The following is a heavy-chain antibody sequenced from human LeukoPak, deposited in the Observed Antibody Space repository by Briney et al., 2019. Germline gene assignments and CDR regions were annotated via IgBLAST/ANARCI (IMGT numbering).Heavy chain of an antibody. Sequence: GASVKVSCKASGYTFTGYYMHWVRQAPGQGLEWMGWINPNSGGTNYAQEFQGRVTMTRDTSISTAYMELSRLRSDDTAVYYCARDEFRYYDSSGYYYRSWGQGTLVTVSS. V-gene: IGHV1-2*02. CDR3: ARDEFRYYDSSGYYYRS. CDR2: INPNSGGT. D-gene: IGHD3-22*01. J-gene: IGHJ4*02. CDR1: GYTFTGYY.